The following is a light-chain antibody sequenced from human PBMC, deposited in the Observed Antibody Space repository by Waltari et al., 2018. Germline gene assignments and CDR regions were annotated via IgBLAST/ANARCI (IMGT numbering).Light chain of an antibody. CDR3: MQALQTPLT. CDR2: LGS. CDR1: QSLLHSNGYNY. J-gene: IGKJ4*01. Sequence: DIVMTQSPLSLPVTPGEPASLSCSSRQSLLHSNGYNYLDWYLPKPGQSPQLLIYLGSNRASGVPDRFSGSGSGTDFTLKISRVEAEDVGVYYCMQALQTPLTFGGGTKVEIK. V-gene: IGKV2-28*01.